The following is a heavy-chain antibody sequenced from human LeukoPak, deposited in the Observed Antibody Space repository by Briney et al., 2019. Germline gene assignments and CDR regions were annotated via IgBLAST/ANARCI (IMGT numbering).Heavy chain of an antibody. J-gene: IGHJ4*02. CDR1: GYSISSGYY. CDR3: ARHQYSSSSIDY. Sequence: SETLSLTCTVSGYSISSGYYWGWIRQPPGKGLEWIGSIYYSGSTYYNPSLKSRVTISVDTSKNQFSLKLSSVTAADTAVYYCARHQYSSSSIDYWGQGTLVTVSS. D-gene: IGHD6-13*01. V-gene: IGHV4-38-2*02. CDR2: IYYSGST.